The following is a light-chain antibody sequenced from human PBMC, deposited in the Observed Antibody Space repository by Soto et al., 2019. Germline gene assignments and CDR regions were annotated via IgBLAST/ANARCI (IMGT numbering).Light chain of an antibody. Sequence: QPVLTQPPSASGSPGQSVTISCTGTSSDVGGYNYVSWYQQHPGKAPKLMIYEVTKRPSAVPDRFSGSKSGNTASLTVSGLQAEDEADYYCSSYAGSNILFGGGTQLTVL. CDR3: SSYAGSNIL. V-gene: IGLV2-8*01. CDR1: SSDVGGYNY. J-gene: IGLJ2*01. CDR2: EVT.